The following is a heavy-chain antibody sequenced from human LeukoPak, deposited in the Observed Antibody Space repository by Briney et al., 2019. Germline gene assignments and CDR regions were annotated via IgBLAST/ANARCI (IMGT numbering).Heavy chain of an antibody. CDR2: INHSGST. D-gene: IGHD3-22*01. Sequence: SETLSLTCAVYGGSFSGYYWSWIRQPPGKGLEWIGEINHSGSTNYNPSLKSRVTISVDTSKNQFSLKLSSVTAADTAVYYCARRKYYYDSSGLFVSSKGTTVTVSS. CDR1: GGSFSGYY. CDR3: ARRKYYYDSSGLFV. J-gene: IGHJ6*04. V-gene: IGHV4-34*01.